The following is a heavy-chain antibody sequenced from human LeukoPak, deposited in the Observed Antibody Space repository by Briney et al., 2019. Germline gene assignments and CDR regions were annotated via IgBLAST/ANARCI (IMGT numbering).Heavy chain of an antibody. V-gene: IGHV1-18*01. Sequence: ASVKVSCKASGYTFTSYGISWVRQAPGQGLEWMGWISAYNGNTNYAQKLQGRVTMTTDTSTSTAYMELRSLRSDDTAVYYCARGPVPTTGYCSSTSCSSPDYWGQGTLVTVSS. J-gene: IGHJ4*02. CDR2: ISAYNGNT. CDR3: ARGPVPTTGYCSSTSCSSPDY. CDR1: GYTFTSYG. D-gene: IGHD2-2*01.